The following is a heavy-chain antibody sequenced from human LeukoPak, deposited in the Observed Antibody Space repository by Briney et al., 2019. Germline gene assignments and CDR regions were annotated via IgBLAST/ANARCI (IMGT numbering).Heavy chain of an antibody. V-gene: IGHV3-48*01. D-gene: IGHD6-19*01. J-gene: IGHJ4*02. CDR1: GFTFSSYS. CDR2: ISSTSSTI. Sequence: PGGSLRLSCAASGFTFSSYSMNWVRQAPGKGLEWISYISSTSSTIYYADSVKGRFTISRDNSKNTLYLQMNSLRAEDTAVYYCAKGAVAARDYWGQGTLVTVSS. CDR3: AKGAVAARDY.